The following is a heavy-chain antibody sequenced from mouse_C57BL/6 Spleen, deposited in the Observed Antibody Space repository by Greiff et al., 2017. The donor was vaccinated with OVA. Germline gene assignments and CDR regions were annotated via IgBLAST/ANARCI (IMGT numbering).Heavy chain of an antibody. CDR3: ARYPYGSSYPYYFDY. D-gene: IGHD1-1*01. CDR2: IYPGDGDT. CDR1: GYAFSSSW. V-gene: IGHV1-82*01. J-gene: IGHJ2*01. Sequence: QVQLKQSGPELVKPGASVKISCKASGYAFSSSWMNWVKQRPGKGLEWIGRIYPGDGDTNYNGKFKGKATLTADKSSSTAYMQLRSLTSEGSAVYFCARYPYGSSYPYYFDYWGQGTTLTVSS.